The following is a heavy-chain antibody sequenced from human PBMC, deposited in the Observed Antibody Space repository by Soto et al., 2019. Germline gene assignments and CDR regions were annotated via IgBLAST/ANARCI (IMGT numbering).Heavy chain of an antibody. J-gene: IGHJ4*02. D-gene: IGHD2-15*01. CDR3: ARGYCSGGSCYSWDY. CDR2: IYYSGST. CDR1: GGSISSGDYY. V-gene: IGHV4-30-4*01. Sequence: NPSETLSLTCTVSGGSISSGDYYWSWIRQPPGKGLEWIGYIYYSGSTYYNPSLKSRVTISVGTSKNQFSLKLSSVTAADTAVYYCARGYCSGGSCYSWDYWGQGTLVTVSS.